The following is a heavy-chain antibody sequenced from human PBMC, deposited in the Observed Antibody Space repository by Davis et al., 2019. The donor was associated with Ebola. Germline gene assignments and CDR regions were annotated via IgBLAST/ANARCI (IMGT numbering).Heavy chain of an antibody. V-gene: IGHV3-33*01. J-gene: IGHJ4*02. CDR3: ARDSRLLGFSY. Sequence: GESLKISCAASGFTFSRYGMHWVRQAPGKGLEWVAVIWYDGSNKYYADSVKGRFAISRDNSKNTLYLQMNSLRAEDTAVYYCARDSRLLGFSYWGQGTLVTVSS. CDR2: IWYDGSNK. CDR1: GFTFSRYG. D-gene: IGHD6-25*01.